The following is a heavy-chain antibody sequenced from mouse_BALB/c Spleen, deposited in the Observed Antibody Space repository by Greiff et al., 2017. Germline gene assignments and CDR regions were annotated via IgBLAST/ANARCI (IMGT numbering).Heavy chain of an antibody. Sequence: VQLQQSGTVLARPGASVKMSCKASGYTFTSYWMHWVKQRPGQGLEWIGAIYPGNSDTSYNQKFKGKAKLTAVTSTSTAYMELSSLTNEDSAVYYCTRKKYGNWGYAMDYWGQGTSVTVSS. CDR3: TRKKYGNWGYAMDY. J-gene: IGHJ4*01. D-gene: IGHD2-10*02. CDR1: GYTFTSYW. V-gene: IGHV1-5*01. CDR2: IYPGNSDT.